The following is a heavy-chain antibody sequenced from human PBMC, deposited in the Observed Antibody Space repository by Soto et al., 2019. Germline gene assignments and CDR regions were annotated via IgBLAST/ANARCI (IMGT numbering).Heavy chain of an antibody. CDR2: INHSGST. CDR1: GGSFSGYY. V-gene: IGHV4-34*01. Sequence: SETLSLTCAVYGGSFSGYYWSWIRQPPGKGLEWIGEINHSGSTNYNPSLKSRVTISVDTSKNQFSQKLSSVTAADTAVYYCARRPRITMIVVVSPGWFDPWGQGTLVTVSS. CDR3: ARRPRITMIVVVSPGWFDP. D-gene: IGHD3-22*01. J-gene: IGHJ5*02.